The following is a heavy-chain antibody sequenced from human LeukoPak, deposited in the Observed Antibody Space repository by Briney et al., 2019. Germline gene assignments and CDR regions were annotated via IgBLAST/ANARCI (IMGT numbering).Heavy chain of an antibody. V-gene: IGHV3-21*01. CDR3: ARVRGYGGNQNDY. CDR1: GFTFSSYS. CDR2: ISSSSSYI. J-gene: IGHJ4*02. D-gene: IGHD4-23*01. Sequence: GWSLRLSCAASGFTFSSYSMNWVRQAPGKGLEWVSSISSSSSYIYYADSVKGRFTISRDNAKNSLYLQMNSLRAEDTAVYYCARVRGYGGNQNDYWGQGTLVTVSS.